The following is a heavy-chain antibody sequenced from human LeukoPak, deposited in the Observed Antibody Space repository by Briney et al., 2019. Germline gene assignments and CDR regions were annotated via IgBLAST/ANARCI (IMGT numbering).Heavy chain of an antibody. CDR3: ASPYDPRSY. Sequence: PGGSLRLSCAASGFTFSNYWMTWVRQAPGKGLEWVANIKHDGSEDYYLDSVKGRFTISRDNAKSLMWLQMNSLRAEDTAVYYCASPYDPRSYWGQGTLVTVSS. V-gene: IGHV3-7*01. CDR2: IKHDGSED. J-gene: IGHJ4*02. CDR1: GFTFSNYW. D-gene: IGHD3-22*01.